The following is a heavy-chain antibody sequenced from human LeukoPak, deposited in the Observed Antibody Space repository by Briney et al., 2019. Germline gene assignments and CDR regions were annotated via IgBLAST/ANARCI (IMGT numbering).Heavy chain of an antibody. CDR2: INHSGST. CDR3: ARHGDSSGYYADS. CDR1: GGSFSGYY. D-gene: IGHD3-22*01. V-gene: IGHV4-34*01. Sequence: SETLSLTCAVYGGSFSGYYWSWIRQPPGKGLEWIGEINHSGSTNYNPSLKSRVTISVDTSKNQFSLKLNSVTAADTAVYYCARHGDSSGYYADSWGQGTLVTVSS. J-gene: IGHJ4*02.